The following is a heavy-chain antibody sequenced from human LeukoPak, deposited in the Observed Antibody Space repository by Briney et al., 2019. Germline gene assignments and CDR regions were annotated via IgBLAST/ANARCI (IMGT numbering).Heavy chain of an antibody. D-gene: IGHD4-11*01. CDR2: ISSSSSYI. V-gene: IGHV3-21*01. CDR1: GFTFSSYS. J-gene: IGHJ3*02. Sequence: GGSLRLSCAASGFTFSSYSMNWVRQAPGKGLEWVSSISSSSSYIYYADSVKGRFTISRDNAKNSLYLQMNSLRAEDTAAYYCARNDYSARPDAFDIWGQGTMVTVSS. CDR3: ARNDYSARPDAFDI.